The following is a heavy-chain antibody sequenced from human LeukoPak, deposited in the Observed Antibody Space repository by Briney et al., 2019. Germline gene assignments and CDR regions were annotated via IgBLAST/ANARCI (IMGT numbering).Heavy chain of an antibody. CDR3: AGSQLTSSWYKSAFDI. CDR1: GGSISSSSYY. J-gene: IGHJ3*02. D-gene: IGHD6-13*01. Sequence: SETLSLTCTASGGSISSSSYYWGWIRQPPGKGLEWIGSIYYSGSTYYNPSLKSRVTLSVDTSKNQFSLKLSSVTAADTAVYYCAGSQLTSSWYKSAFDIWGQGTMVTVSS. CDR2: IYYSGST. V-gene: IGHV4-39*07.